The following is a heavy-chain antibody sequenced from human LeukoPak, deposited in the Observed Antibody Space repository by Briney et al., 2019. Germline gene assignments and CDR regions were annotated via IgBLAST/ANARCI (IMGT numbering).Heavy chain of an antibody. CDR3: ARGGAARPDF. CDR2: ISGSGGAT. D-gene: IGHD6-6*01. CDR1: GFTFSTFG. Sequence: GGSLRLSCAASGFTFSTFGMSWVRQAPGKGLEWVSAISGSGGATFYADSVKGRFTISRDNAKNSLYLQMNSLRVEDTAVYYCARGGAARPDFWGQGTLVTVSS. J-gene: IGHJ4*02. V-gene: IGHV3-23*01.